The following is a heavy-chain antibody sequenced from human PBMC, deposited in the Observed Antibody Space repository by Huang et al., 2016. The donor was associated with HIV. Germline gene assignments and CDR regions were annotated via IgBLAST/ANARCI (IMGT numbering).Heavy chain of an antibody. CDR2: INPLFRAT. V-gene: IGHV1-69*01. J-gene: IGHJ4*02. D-gene: IGHD3-16*01. Sequence: QVQLEQSGPAVRKPGSSVKVSCQASGGSFSDQIISWVRQAPGKRFDWMGGINPLFRATAYAQEFKGRVTMTADESTATIYMELNSLTSEDTAVYYCAMSLRYQYDSRSYWGRYFDYWGQGTLVTVSS. CDR1: GGSFSDQI. CDR3: AMSLRYQYDSRSYWGRYFDY.